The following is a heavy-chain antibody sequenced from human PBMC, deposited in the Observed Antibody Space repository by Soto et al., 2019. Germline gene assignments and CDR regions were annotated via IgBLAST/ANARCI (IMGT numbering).Heavy chain of an antibody. D-gene: IGHD2-2*01. V-gene: IGHV3-30-3*01. CDR2: ISYDGSNK. J-gene: IGHJ4*02. CDR1: VFTFSIYA. Sequence: RGSLILSWASSVFTFSIYAMHWVRQAPGKGLEWVAVISYDGSNKYYADSVKGRFTISRDNSKNTLYLQMNSLRAEDTAVYYCARVVVVPAAKYSGSFDYWGQGTMVTVSS. CDR3: ARVVVVPAAKYSGSFDY.